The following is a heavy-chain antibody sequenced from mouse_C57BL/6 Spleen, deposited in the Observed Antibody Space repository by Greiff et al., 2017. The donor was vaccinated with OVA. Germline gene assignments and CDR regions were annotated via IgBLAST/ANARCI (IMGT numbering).Heavy chain of an antibody. D-gene: IGHD2-4*01. Sequence: VHVKQSGPELVKPGASVKISCKASGYSFTDYNMNWVKQSNGKSLEWIGVINPNYGTTSYNQKFKGKATLTVDQSSSTAYMQLNSLTSEDSAVYYCARSHDYDRRLGYAMDYWGQGTSVTVSS. V-gene: IGHV1-39*01. J-gene: IGHJ4*01. CDR3: ARSHDYDRRLGYAMDY. CDR1: GYSFTDYN. CDR2: INPNYGTT.